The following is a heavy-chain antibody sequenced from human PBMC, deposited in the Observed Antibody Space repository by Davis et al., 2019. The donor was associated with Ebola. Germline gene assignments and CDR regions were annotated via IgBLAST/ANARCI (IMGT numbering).Heavy chain of an antibody. CDR2: IIPIFGTA. CDR1: GGTFSSYA. V-gene: IGHV1-69*06. J-gene: IGHJ6*02. D-gene: IGHD3-10*01. Sequence: SVKVSCKASGGTFSSYAISWVRQAPGQGLEWMGGIIPIFGTANYAQKFQGRVTITADKSTSTAYMELSSLRSEDTAVYYCARGGLYYYGMDVWGQGTTVTVSS. CDR3: ARGGLYYYGMDV.